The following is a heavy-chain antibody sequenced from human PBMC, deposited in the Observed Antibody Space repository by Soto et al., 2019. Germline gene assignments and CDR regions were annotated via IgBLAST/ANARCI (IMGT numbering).Heavy chain of an antibody. CDR3: LLSNRHGAIAIGF. CDR2: ISSSSSTI. V-gene: IGHV3-48*01. J-gene: IGHJ1*01. D-gene: IGHD2-21*01. Sequence: GGSLRLSCAASGFTFSSCSMNWVRQAPGKGLEWVSYISSSSSTIYYADSVKGRFTIFRDNAKNSLYLQMNSLRAEDTAVYYCLLSNRHGAIAIGFCGQGTLVPVSS. CDR1: GFTFSSCS.